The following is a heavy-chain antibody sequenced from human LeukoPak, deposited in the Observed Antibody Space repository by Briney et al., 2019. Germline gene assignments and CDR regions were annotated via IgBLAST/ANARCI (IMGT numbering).Heavy chain of an antibody. V-gene: IGHV1-2*02. CDR2: INPNSGGT. Sequence: ASVKVSCKASGYTFTGYYMHWVRQAPGQGLEWMGWINPNSGGTNYAQKFQGRVTMTRDTSISTAYVELSRLRSDDTAVYYCARPPTIVVVPAASSNWNYFDYWGQGTLVTVSS. J-gene: IGHJ4*02. D-gene: IGHD2-2*01. CDR3: ARPPTIVVVPAASSNWNYFDY. CDR1: GYTFTGYY.